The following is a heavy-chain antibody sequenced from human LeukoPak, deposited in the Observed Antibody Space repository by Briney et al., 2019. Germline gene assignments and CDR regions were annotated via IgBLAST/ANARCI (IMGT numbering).Heavy chain of an antibody. CDR3: ARPLRYFDWLSTSPEYNWFDP. V-gene: IGHV3-48*01. Sequence: PGGSLRLSCAASGFTFSSYSMNWVRQAPGKGLEWVSYIYYADSVKGRFTISRDNAKNSLYLQMNSLRAEDTAVYYCARPLRYFDWLSTSPEYNWFDPWGQGTLVTVSS. CDR1: GFTFSSYS. J-gene: IGHJ5*02. CDR2: I. D-gene: IGHD3-9*01.